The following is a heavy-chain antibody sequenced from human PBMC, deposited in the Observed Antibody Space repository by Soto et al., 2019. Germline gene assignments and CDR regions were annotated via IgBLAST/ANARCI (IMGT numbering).Heavy chain of an antibody. J-gene: IGHJ4*02. V-gene: IGHV3-33*01. CDR2: IWFDGNKQ. CDR1: GFTFGNYG. CDR3: ARGLQSLFDY. Sequence: PGGSLRLSCAASGFTFGNYGMHWVRQAPGKGLEWVAVIWFDGNKQHYADSVKGPFAISRDNSKNTLSVQMTSLRAEDTAVYYCARGLQSLFDYWGQGTLFTVSS.